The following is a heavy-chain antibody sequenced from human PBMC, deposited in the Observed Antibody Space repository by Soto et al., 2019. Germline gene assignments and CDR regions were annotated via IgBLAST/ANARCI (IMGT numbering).Heavy chain of an antibody. CDR1: GYSFINYA. Sequence: ASVKVSCKASGYSFINYAMFWVRQAPGQRLAWMGWINAANGNTKYSQNFQGRVTITRDTLANTAYMELSSLRSEDTAVNYCARGQSSGWTALDYWGQGALVTVSS. CDR3: ARGQSSGWTALDY. CDR2: INAANGNT. D-gene: IGHD6-25*01. V-gene: IGHV1-3*01. J-gene: IGHJ4*02.